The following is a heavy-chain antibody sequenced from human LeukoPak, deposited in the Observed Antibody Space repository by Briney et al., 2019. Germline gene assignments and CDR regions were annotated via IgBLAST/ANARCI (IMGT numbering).Heavy chain of an antibody. CDR3: ARSIGLLWFGNDY. V-gene: IGHV4-34*01. J-gene: IGHJ4*02. CDR2: INHSGSI. CDR1: GGSFSGYY. Sequence: PSETLSLTCAVYGGSFSGYYWSWIRQPPGKGLEWIGEINHSGSINYNSSLKSRVTISVDTSKNQFSLKLSSLTAADTAVYYCARSIGLLWFGNDYWGQGTLVTVSS. D-gene: IGHD3-10*01.